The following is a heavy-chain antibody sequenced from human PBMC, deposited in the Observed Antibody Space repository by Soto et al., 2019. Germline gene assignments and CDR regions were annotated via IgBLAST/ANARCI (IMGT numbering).Heavy chain of an antibody. CDR1: GYSFTSYW. CDR3: ARLSCSGGSCSEFDY. D-gene: IGHD2-15*01. V-gene: IGHV5-10-1*01. CDR2: IDPSDSYT. Sequence: PGESLKISCKCSGYSFTSYWISWVRQMPGKGLEWMGRIDPSDSYTNYSPSFQGHVTISADKSISTAYLQWSSLKASDTAMYYCARLSCSGGSCSEFDYWGQGTLVTVSS. J-gene: IGHJ4*02.